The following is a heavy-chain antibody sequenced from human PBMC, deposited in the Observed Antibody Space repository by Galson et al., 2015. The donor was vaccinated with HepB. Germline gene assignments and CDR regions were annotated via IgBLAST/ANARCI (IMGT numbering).Heavy chain of an antibody. Sequence: SVKVSCKVSGYTLTELSMHWVRQAPGKGLEWMGGFDPEDGETIYAQKFQGRVTMTEDTSTDTAYMELSSLRSEDTAVYYCATDLMNYYDSSGRDYWGQGTLVTVSS. D-gene: IGHD3-22*01. CDR2: FDPEDGET. CDR3: ATDLMNYYDSSGRDY. CDR1: GYTLTELS. J-gene: IGHJ4*02. V-gene: IGHV1-24*01.